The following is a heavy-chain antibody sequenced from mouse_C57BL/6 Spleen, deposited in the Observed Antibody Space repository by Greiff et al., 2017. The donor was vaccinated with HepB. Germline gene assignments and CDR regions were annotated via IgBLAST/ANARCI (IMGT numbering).Heavy chain of an antibody. CDR3: ASLTTVVAGDWYFDV. CDR1: GYTFTSYW. Sequence: VQLQQSGAELAKPGASVKLSCKASGYTFTSYWMHWVKQRPGQGLEWIGYINPSSGYTKYNQKFKDKATLTADKSSSTAYMQLSSLTYEDSAVYYCASLTTVVAGDWYFDVWGTGTTVTVSS. CDR2: INPSSGYT. V-gene: IGHV1-7*01. J-gene: IGHJ1*03. D-gene: IGHD1-1*01.